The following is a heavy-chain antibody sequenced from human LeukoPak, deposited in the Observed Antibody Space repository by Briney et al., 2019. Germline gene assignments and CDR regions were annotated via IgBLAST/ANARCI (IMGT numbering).Heavy chain of an antibody. V-gene: IGHV3-23*01. D-gene: IGHD2-8*01. CDR2: ISGSGGST. CDR3: AKDRGLLIGAFDI. Sequence: GGSLRLSCAASGFTFSSYAMSWVRQAPGKGLEWVSAISGSGGSTYYADSVKGRFTSSRDNSKNTLSLQMHSLRAEDTAVYYCAKDRGLLIGAFDIWGQGTMVTVSS. J-gene: IGHJ3*02. CDR1: GFTFSSYA.